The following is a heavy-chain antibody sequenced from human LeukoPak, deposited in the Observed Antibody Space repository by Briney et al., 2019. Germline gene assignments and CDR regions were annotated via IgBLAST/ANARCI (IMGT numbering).Heavy chain of an antibody. Sequence: ASVKVSCKASGYSFTSYGISWVRQAPGQGLEWMGWKSAYNGNTNYELKYQGRVTMTTDTSTSTAYMELRSLRSDDTAVYYCARDMVGLAADGNWFDPWRQGTLVSVSS. V-gene: IGHV1-18*01. CDR3: ARDMVGLAADGNWFDP. D-gene: IGHD6-13*01. J-gene: IGHJ5*02. CDR1: GYSFTSYG. CDR2: KSAYNGNT.